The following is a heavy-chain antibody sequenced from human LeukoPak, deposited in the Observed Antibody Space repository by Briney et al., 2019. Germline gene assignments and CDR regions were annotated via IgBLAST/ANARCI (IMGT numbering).Heavy chain of an antibody. V-gene: IGHV3-21*01. CDR2: ISDNSNYI. Sequence: GGSLRLSCTASGFTFNTYNMNWVRQAPGKGLEWVSSISDNSNYIYYSDSVEGRYTISRDNAKNSLYLQMNSLRVEDTAVYYCANHFACGSTSCPPFDSWGQGTLVTVSS. J-gene: IGHJ4*02. CDR3: ANHFACGSTSCPPFDS. CDR1: GFTFNTYN. D-gene: IGHD2-2*01.